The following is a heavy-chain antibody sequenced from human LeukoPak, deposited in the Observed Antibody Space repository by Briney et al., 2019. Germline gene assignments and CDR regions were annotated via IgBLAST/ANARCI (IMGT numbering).Heavy chain of an antibody. CDR3: RGDYYDSSGYYSFRYFDY. Sequence: GGSLRLSCATSGFTFNNYWMTWVRQAPGKGLEWVANINIDGSERYYVDSVKGRFTISRDDAKSSLYLQMNSLRAEDTAVYYCRGDYYDSSGYYSFRYFDYWGQGTLVTVSS. V-gene: IGHV3-7*03. CDR1: GFTFNNYW. CDR2: INIDGSER. J-gene: IGHJ4*02. D-gene: IGHD3-22*01.